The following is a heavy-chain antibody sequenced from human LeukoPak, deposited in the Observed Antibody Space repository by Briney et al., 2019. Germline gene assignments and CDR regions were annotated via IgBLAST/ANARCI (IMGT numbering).Heavy chain of an antibody. V-gene: IGHV3-53*01. D-gene: IGHD6-19*01. CDR3: ARERRYVGSAWYYVDY. Sequence: GGSLRLSRSPSGFNVRINYMSWARHAPGKGVEWCSVIYSCRVTCYTHSVKGRFTISRHNTKNTQYLQMNSLRAGDTAVYYCARERRYVGSAWYYVDYRGEAALVTVCS. CDR1: GFNVRINY. J-gene: IGHJ4*02. CDR2: IYSCRVT.